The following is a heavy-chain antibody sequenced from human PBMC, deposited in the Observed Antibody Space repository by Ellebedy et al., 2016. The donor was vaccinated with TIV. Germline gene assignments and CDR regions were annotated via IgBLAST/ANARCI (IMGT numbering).Heavy chain of an antibody. Sequence: MPSETLSLTCTVSGGSINNYYWTRIRQPPRKKLEYVGHIYYTGTTNYNPPLKSRATISVDTSKNQFSLKLRSVTAADTAVYYCARRDNSGWFYFDYWGQGALVTVSS. CDR3: ARRDNSGWFYFDY. CDR2: IYYTGTT. J-gene: IGHJ4*02. D-gene: IGHD6-13*01. CDR1: GGSINNYY. V-gene: IGHV4-59*08.